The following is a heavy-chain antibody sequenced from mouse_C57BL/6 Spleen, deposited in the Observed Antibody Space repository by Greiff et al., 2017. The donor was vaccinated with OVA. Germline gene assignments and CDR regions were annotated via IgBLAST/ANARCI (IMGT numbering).Heavy chain of an antibody. CDR1: GYAFSSSW. V-gene: IGHV1-82*01. J-gene: IGHJ4*01. CDR3: AGSLTVTGYAMDY. Sequence: VQLQQSGPELVKPGASVKISCKASGYAFSSSWMNWVKPRPGKGLEWIGRIYPGDGDTNYNGKFKGKGTLTADTSSSTAYMQLGSLTSEDSAVYVCAGSLTVTGYAMDYWGQGASVTVSS. D-gene: IGHD4-1*01. CDR2: IYPGDGDT.